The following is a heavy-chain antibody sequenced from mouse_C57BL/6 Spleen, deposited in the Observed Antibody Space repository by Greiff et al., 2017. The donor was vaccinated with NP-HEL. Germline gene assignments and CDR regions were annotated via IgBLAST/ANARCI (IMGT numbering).Heavy chain of an antibody. J-gene: IGHJ3*01. CDR3: ARPGYYGSSYENWFAY. CDR1: GFTFSDYG. D-gene: IGHD1-1*01. CDR2: ISSGSSTI. Sequence: EVKLMESGGGLVKPGGSLKLSCAASGFTFSDYGMHWVRQAPEKGLEWVAYISSGSSTIYYADTVKGRFTISRDNAKNTLFLQMISLRSEDTAMYYCARPGYYGSSYENWFAYWGQGTLVTVSA. V-gene: IGHV5-17*01.